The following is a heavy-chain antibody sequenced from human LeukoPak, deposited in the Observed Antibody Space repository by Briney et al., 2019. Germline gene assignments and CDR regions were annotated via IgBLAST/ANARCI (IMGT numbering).Heavy chain of an antibody. V-gene: IGHV3-7*01. D-gene: IGHD2-8*01. CDR3: ARSSLNYYYYYMVV. CDR1: GFTFSSYW. CDR2: IKQDGSEK. J-gene: IGHJ6*03. Sequence: GGSLRLSCAASGFTFSSYWMSWVRQAPGKGLEWVANIKQDGSEKYYVDSVKGRFTISRDNAKNSLYLQMNSLRAEDTAVYYCARSSLNYYYYYMVVWGKGTTVTVSS.